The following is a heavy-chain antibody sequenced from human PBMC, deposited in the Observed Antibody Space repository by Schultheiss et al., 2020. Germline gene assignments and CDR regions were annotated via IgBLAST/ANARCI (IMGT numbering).Heavy chain of an antibody. D-gene: IGHD5-18*01. CDR1: GFTFSSYG. CDR3: ASTVDTAMALKTYYYYGMDV. CDR2: IWYDGSNK. J-gene: IGHJ6*02. Sequence: GGSLRLSCAASGFTFSSYGMHWVRQAPGKGLEWVAVIWYDGSNKYYADSVKGRFTISRDNSKNTLYLQMNSLRAEDTAVYYYASTVDTAMALKTYYYYGMDVWGQGTTVTVSS. V-gene: IGHV3-33*01.